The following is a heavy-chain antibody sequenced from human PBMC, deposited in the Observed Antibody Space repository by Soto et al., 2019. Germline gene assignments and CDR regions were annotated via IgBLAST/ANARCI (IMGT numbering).Heavy chain of an antibody. CDR2: INPNSGAT. CDR3: ARSGDSGSYTTLYNWFDP. V-gene: IGHV1-2*02. D-gene: IGHD1-26*01. J-gene: IGHJ5*02. Sequence: ASVKVSCKASGYTFTDYYMHWVRQAPGQGLEWMGWINPNSGATKYVEECQGRVTMTRDTSITTAYMELSRLRSDDTAVYYCARSGDSGSYTTLYNWFDPWGQGTLVTVSS. CDR1: GYTFTDYY.